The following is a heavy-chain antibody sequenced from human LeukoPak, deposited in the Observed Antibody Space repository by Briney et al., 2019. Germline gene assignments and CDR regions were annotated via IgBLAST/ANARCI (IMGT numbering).Heavy chain of an antibody. CDR1: GGSISSYY. V-gene: IGHV4-59*01. J-gene: IGHJ3*02. D-gene: IGHD3-22*01. CDR2: IYYSGST. Sequence: PSETLSLTCTVSGGSISSYYWSWIRQPPGKGLEWIGYIYYSGSTNYNPSLKSRVTMSVDTSKNQFSLKLSSVTPADTAVYYCARDKDYFDSGGAFDIWGQGTMVTVSS. CDR3: ARDKDYFDSGGAFDI.